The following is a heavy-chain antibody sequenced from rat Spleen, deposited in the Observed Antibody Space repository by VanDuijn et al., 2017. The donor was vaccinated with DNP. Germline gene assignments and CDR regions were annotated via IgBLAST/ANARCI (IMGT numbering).Heavy chain of an antibody. V-gene: IGHV5-46*01. D-gene: IGHD1-11*01. Sequence: EVQLVESGGGLVQPGRSMKLSCAASGFTFSSFPMAWVRQAPTKGLEWVATISYDGGSTYYRDSVKGRFTISRDNAKSTLYLQMESLRSEDTATYYCAKDMGGYSAMDAWGQGTTVTVSS. CDR1: GFTFSSFP. J-gene: IGHJ4*01. CDR2: ISYDGGST. CDR3: AKDMGGYSAMDA.